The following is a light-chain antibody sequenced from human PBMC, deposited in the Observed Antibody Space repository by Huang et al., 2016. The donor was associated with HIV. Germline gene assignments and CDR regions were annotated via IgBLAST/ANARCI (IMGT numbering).Light chain of an antibody. J-gene: IGKJ2*01. V-gene: IGKV3D-20*01. CDR1: QSGRNNY. CDR2: DAH. Sequence: IVLTQSPATLSLSPGERATLTCGASQSGRNNYLAGYQQKPGLAPRLLIYDAHARATGIPDGFSGSGSGTDFTLTISRLEPEDFAMYYCQQYSTSSYTFGQGTKVDI. CDR3: QQYSTSSYT.